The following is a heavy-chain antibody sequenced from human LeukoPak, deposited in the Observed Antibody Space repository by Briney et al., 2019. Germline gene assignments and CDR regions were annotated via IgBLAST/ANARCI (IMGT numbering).Heavy chain of an antibody. V-gene: IGHV3-48*03. CDR3: AELGITMIGGV. CDR2: ISSSGSTI. D-gene: IGHD3-10*02. Sequence: GGALRLSCAASGFTFSSYEMNWVRQAPGKGLEWVSYISSSGSTIYYADSVKGRFTISRDNAKNSLYLQMNSLRAEDTAVYYCAELGITMIGGVWGKGTTVTISS. J-gene: IGHJ6*04. CDR1: GFTFSSYE.